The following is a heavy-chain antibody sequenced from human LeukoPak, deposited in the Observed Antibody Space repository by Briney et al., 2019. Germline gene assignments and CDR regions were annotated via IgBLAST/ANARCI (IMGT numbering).Heavy chain of an antibody. D-gene: IGHD3-22*01. J-gene: IGHJ3*02. CDR2: ISAYNGNT. CDR3: ARDKPTYYYDSSGYPRPNDAFDI. Sequence: ASVKVSCKASGYTFTSYHMHWVRQAPGQGLEWMGWISAYNGNTNYAQKLQGRVTMTTDTSTSTAYMELRSLRSDDTAVYYCARDKPTYYYDSSGYPRPNDAFDIWGQGTMVTVSS. V-gene: IGHV1-18*01. CDR1: GYTFTSYH.